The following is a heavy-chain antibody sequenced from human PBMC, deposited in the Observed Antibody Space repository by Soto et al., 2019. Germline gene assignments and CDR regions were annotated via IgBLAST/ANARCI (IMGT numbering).Heavy chain of an antibody. Sequence: QLQLQESGSGLVKPSQTLSLTCAVSGGSISSGGYSWSWIRQPPGKGLEWIGYIYHSGSTYYNPSLKSRVTTSVDRSKNQFSLKLSSVTAADTAVYYCARTTMVRGQTYYFDYWGQGTLVTVSS. CDR3: ARTTMVRGQTYYFDY. CDR2: IYHSGST. CDR1: GGSISSGGYS. D-gene: IGHD3-10*01. J-gene: IGHJ4*02. V-gene: IGHV4-30-2*01.